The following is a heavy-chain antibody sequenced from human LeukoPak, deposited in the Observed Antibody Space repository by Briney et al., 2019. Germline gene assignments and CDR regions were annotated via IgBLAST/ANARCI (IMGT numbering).Heavy chain of an antibody. D-gene: IGHD1-26*01. J-gene: IGHJ4*02. V-gene: IGHV4-34*01. CDR3: ARKGYSGSYGTNY. CDR1: GGSFSGYY. CDR2: INHSGST. Sequence: PSETLSLTCAVYGGSFSGYYWSWIRQPPGKGLEWIGEINHSGSTNYNPPLKSRVTISVDTSKNQFSLKLSSVTAADTAVYYCARKGYSGSYGTNYWGQGTLVTVSS.